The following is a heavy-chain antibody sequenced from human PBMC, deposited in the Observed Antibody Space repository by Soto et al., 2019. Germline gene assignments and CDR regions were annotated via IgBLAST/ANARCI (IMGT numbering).Heavy chain of an antibody. CDR2: ITSSGSTT. D-gene: IGHD4-17*01. Sequence: PVGSLRLSCAASGFTFSDYYMTWIRQAPGKGLEWVSYITSSGSTTSYADSVKGRFTISRDNAKNSLFLQMSALRAEDTAVYYCATYGGNSAGYYYHGVDVWGQGTTVTVSS. CDR3: ATYGGNSAGYYYHGVDV. J-gene: IGHJ6*02. CDR1: GFTFSDYY. V-gene: IGHV3-11*01.